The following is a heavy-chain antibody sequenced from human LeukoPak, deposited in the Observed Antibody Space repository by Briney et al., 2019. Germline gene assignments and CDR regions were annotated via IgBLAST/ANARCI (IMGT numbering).Heavy chain of an antibody. CDR2: ITGSGRTT. D-gene: IGHD2-21*01. Sequence: PGGSLRLSCAASGFTFTDSDMIWVRQTPGKGLEWVSGITGSGRTTFYADSVKGRVDISRDNSKNTVSLQMNSLRGEDTAIYYCANSFGYSPSWGQGTLVTVSS. V-gene: IGHV3-23*01. CDR1: GFTFTDSD. J-gene: IGHJ5*01. CDR3: ANSFGYSPS.